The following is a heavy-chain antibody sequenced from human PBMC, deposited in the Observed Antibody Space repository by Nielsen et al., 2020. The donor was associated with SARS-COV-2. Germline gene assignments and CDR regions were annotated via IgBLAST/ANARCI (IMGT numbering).Heavy chain of an antibody. CDR3: ARTYYGGNSAFFDY. V-gene: IGHV2-70*11. CDR1: GFSLSTSGMC. J-gene: IGHJ4*02. CDR2: IDWDDDK. Sequence: SGPTLVKPTQTFTLTCTFSGFSLSTSGMCVSWIRQPPGKALEWLARIDWDDDKYYSTSLKTRLTISKDTSKNQVVLTMTNMDPVDTATYYCARTYYGGNSAFFDYWGQGTLVTVSS. D-gene: IGHD4-23*01.